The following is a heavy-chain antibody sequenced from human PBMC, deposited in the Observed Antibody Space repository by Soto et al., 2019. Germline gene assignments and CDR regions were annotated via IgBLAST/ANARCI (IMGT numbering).Heavy chain of an antibody. Sequence: EVQLVESGGGLVQPGGSLRLSCAASGFTFSSYWMSWVRQAPGKGLEWVANIKQDGSEKYYVDSVKGRFTISRDNAKNSRYLQMTSLRAEDTAVYYCARDPIGYCSGGSCTGTDWGLPHAFDIWGQGTMVTVSS. CDR2: IKQDGSEK. J-gene: IGHJ3*02. CDR3: ARDPIGYCSGGSCTGTDWGLPHAFDI. CDR1: GFTFSSYW. V-gene: IGHV3-7*01. D-gene: IGHD2-15*01.